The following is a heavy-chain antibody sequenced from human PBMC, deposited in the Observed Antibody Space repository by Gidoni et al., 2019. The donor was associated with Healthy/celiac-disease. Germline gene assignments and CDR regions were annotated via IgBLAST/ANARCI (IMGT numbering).Heavy chain of an antibody. Sequence: EVQLLESGGGLVQPGGSLRLSCAASGFPFSSYAMSWVRQAPGKGLEWVSAISGSGGSTYYADSVKGRFTISRDNSKNTLYLQMNSLRAEDTAVYYCATSLYCSSTSCYAPYYYYYGMDVWGQGTTVTVSS. J-gene: IGHJ6*02. CDR3: ATSLYCSSTSCYAPYYYYYGMDV. CDR1: GFPFSSYA. V-gene: IGHV3-23*01. D-gene: IGHD2-2*01. CDR2: ISGSGGST.